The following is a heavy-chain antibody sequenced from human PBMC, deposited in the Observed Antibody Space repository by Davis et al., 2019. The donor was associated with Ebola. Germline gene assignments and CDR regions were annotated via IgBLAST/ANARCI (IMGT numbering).Heavy chain of an antibody. D-gene: IGHD3-22*01. V-gene: IGHV5-51*01. CDR1: GYTFTRYW. Sequence: GGSLRLSCKASGYTFTRYWIVWVRQMPGKGLEWMGIIYPGDSDTRYSPSFLGQVIFSADKSISTAYLQWSSLKASDTATYYCARAPYYYDVSGFYVDYRGRGTLVTVSS. CDR3: ARAPYYYDVSGFYVDY. J-gene: IGHJ4*02. CDR2: IYPGDSDT.